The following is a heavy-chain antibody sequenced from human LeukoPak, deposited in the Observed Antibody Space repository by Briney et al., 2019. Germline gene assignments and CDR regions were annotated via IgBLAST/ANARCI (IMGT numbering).Heavy chain of an antibody. Sequence: GGSLRLSCAASGFTFSTYAMGWVRQAPGEGLEWVSRIKGGGGDPYYAESVRGRVTISREKSKNTQYLQLTSLRDEDTAVCCCAQGGHDFNPFSYWVQGTLVTVSS. CDR3: AQGGHDFNPFSY. J-gene: IGHJ4*02. CDR1: GFTFSTYA. V-gene: IGHV3-23*01. D-gene: IGHD2-21*02. CDR2: IKGGGGDP.